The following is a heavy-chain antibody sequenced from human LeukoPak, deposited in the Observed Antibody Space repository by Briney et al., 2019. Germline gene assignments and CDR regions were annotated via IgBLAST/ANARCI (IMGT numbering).Heavy chain of an antibody. Sequence: PGGSLRLSCAASGFTFSSYGMSWVRQAPGKGLEWVSAISGSGGSTYYADSVKVRFTISRDNSKNTLYLQMNSLRAEDTAVYYCAKDPGYCSSTSCYVPYWGQGTLVTVSS. D-gene: IGHD2-2*01. V-gene: IGHV3-23*01. J-gene: IGHJ4*02. CDR3: AKDPGYCSSTSCYVPY. CDR2: ISGSGGST. CDR1: GFTFSSYG.